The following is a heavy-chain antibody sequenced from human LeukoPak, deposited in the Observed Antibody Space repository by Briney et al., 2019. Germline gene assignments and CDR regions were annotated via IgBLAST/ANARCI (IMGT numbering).Heavy chain of an antibody. CDR1: GGSISSSSYY. D-gene: IGHD2-2*01. CDR2: IYYSGGT. J-gene: IGHJ4*02. V-gene: IGHV4-39*07. CDR3: ARERVVVPAALDY. Sequence: SETLSLTCTVSGGSISSSSYYWGWIRQPPGKGLEWIGSIYYSGGTYYNPSLKSRVTISVDTSKNQFSLKLSSVTAADTAVYYCARERVVVPAALDYWGQGTLVTVSS.